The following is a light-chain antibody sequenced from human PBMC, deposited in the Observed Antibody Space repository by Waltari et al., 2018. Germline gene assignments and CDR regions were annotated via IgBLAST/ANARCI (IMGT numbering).Light chain of an antibody. CDR2: KVS. Sequence: DVVLAQSPLSLPVTLGQPASISCKSSQSLVHSDGNTYLAWFHRRPGQSPRRLIYKVSNRESGVPDRFSASGSGTDFTLKISRVEAEDVGVFYCMQGTHWPLTFGGGTTVELK. CDR3: MQGTHWPLT. J-gene: IGKJ4*01. CDR1: QSLVHSDGNTY. V-gene: IGKV2-30*02.